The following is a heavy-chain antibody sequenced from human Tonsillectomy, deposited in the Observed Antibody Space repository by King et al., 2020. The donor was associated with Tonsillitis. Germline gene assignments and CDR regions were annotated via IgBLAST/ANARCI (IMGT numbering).Heavy chain of an antibody. CDR2: ISSNGGST. Sequence: VQLVQSGGGLVQPGGSLRLSCAASGFTFSSYAMHWVRQAPGKGLEYVSAISSNGGSTYYANSVKGRFTISRDNSKNTLYLQMGSLRAEDMAVYYCARGNWHPDLDIVATITGYHQGAFDIWGQGTMVTVSS. CDR3: ARGNWHPDLDIVATITGYHQGAFDI. J-gene: IGHJ3*02. CDR1: GFTFSSYA. D-gene: IGHD5-12*01. V-gene: IGHV3-64*01.